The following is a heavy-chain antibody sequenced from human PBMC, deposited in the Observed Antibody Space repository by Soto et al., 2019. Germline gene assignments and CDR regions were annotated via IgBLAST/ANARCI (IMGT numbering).Heavy chain of an antibody. CDR1: GYSFTSYW. CDR2: IYPGDSDT. V-gene: IGHV5-51*01. J-gene: IGHJ6*02. D-gene: IGHD3-22*01. Sequence: PGESLKISCKGSGYSFTSYWIGWVRQMPGKGLEWMGIIYPGDSDTRYSPSFQGQVTISADKSISTAYLQWSSLKASDTAMYYCASGTVYYYDSSEVDVWGQGTTVTVSS. CDR3: ASGTVYYYDSSEVDV.